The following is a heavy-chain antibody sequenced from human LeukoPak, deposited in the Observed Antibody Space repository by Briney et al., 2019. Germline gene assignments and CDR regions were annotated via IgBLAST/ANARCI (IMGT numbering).Heavy chain of an antibody. CDR2: TYYSGTT. CDR3: ARVGGYCSSTNCKLYFDY. J-gene: IGHJ4*02. V-gene: IGHV4-59*01. CDR1: GGSISNFY. Sequence: SETLSLTCTVSGGSISNFYWSWIRQPPGKGLEWVGYTYYSGTTNYNPSLKSRVTISVDSSKNQLSLRLSSVTAADTAVYYCARVGGYCSSTNCKLYFDYWGQGTLVTVSA. D-gene: IGHD2-2*01.